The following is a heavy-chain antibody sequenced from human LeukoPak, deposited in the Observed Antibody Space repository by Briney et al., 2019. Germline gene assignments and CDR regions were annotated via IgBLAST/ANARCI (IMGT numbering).Heavy chain of an antibody. CDR1: GGSFSGYY. V-gene: IGHV4-34*01. CDR2: INPRGST. J-gene: IGHJ4*02. D-gene: IGHD5-24*01. CDR3: ARRRLGYYFDY. Sequence: SETLSLTCGVYGGSFSGYYWSWIRQPPGKGLEWIGEINPRGSTNYNPSLKSRVTLSADTSKNQFSLTLNSVTAADTAAYYCARRRLGYYFDYWGQGTLVTVSS.